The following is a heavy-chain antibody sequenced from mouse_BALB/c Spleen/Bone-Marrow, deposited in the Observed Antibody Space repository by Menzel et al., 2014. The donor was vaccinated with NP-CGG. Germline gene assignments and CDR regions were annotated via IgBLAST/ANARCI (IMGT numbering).Heavy chain of an antibody. V-gene: IGHV5-6-5*01. CDR2: ISSGGST. CDR1: GFTFSSYA. CDR3: ATDDYDDQYYFDY. D-gene: IGHD2-4*01. Sequence: EVMLVESGGGLVKPGGSLKLSCAASGFTFSSYAMSWVRQTPEKRLEWVASISSGGSTYYPDSVKGRFTISRDNARNILCLQMSSLKAEDTAMYYCATDDYDDQYYFDYWGQGTTLTVSS. J-gene: IGHJ2*01.